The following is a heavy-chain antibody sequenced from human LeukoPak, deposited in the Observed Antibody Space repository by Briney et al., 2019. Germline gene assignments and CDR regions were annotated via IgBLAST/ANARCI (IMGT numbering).Heavy chain of an antibody. CDR2: IIPIFGTA. CDR3: ARRVSRNGYNPRGLYYYYGMDV. Sequence: SVKVSCKASGGTFSSYAISWVRQAPGQGLEWTGGIIPIFGTANYAQKFQGRVTITADESTSTAYMELSSLRSEDTAVYYCARRVSRNGYNPRGLYYYYGMDVWGQGTTVTVSS. V-gene: IGHV1-69*13. D-gene: IGHD5-24*01. J-gene: IGHJ6*02. CDR1: GGTFSSYA.